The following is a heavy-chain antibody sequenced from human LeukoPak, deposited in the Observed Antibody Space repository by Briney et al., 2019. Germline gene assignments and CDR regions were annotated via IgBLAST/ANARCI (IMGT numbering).Heavy chain of an antibody. D-gene: IGHD1-26*01. J-gene: IGHJ4*02. CDR2: IYYSGST. CDR3: ARLSGSYWDYFDY. V-gene: IGHV4-30-4*08. Sequence: SQTLSLTCSVSGGSISSGDYYWSWIRQPPVKGREWIGYIYYSGSTYYSPSLKSRVTISVDTPKNQFSLKLSSVTAADPAVYYCARLSGSYWDYFDYWGQGTLVTVSS. CDR1: GGSISSGDYY.